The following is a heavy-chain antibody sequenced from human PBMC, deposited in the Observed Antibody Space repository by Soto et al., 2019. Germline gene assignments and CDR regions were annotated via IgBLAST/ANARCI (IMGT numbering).Heavy chain of an antibody. J-gene: IGHJ4*02. Sequence: QVHLQESGPGLVKPSETLSLTCTVSGGSINGYYWNWIRQPPGKGLEWLGYVYFSGSTHYNPSLKTRLTISVDTSKKQFSLKLSSVTAADTAVYFCVRQEAVPGTPFDSWGQGTLVSVSS. CDR1: GGSINGYY. D-gene: IGHD6-19*01. CDR2: VYFSGST. V-gene: IGHV4-59*01. CDR3: VRQEAVPGTPFDS.